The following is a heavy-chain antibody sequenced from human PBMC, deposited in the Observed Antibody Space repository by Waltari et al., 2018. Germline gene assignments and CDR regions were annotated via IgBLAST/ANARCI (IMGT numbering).Heavy chain of an antibody. CDR2: IGAYKGNT. V-gene: IGHV1-18*01. D-gene: IGHD3-10*01. Sequence: QVQLVQSGAEVKKPGASVRVSCTDSGNSFTTYGISWLRQAPGQGLQWMGWIGAYKGNTYYAQNLQHRLTMTIEISTSTVYMELTILRSDDTALYSCARDPSYHIDNSYYQHFVYWGQGTLVTVSS. CDR1: GNSFTTYG. CDR3: ARDPSYHIDNSYYQHFVY. J-gene: IGHJ4*02.